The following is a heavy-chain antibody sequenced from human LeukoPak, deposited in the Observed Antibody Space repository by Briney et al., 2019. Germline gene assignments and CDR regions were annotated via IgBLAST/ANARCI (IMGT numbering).Heavy chain of an antibody. Sequence: ASVKVSCKVSGYTLTELSMHWVRQAPGNGLEWMGGFDPEDGETIYAQKFQGRVTMTEDTSTDTAYMELSSLRSEDTAVYYCATAGDYGDQRRWFDPWGQGTLVTVSS. V-gene: IGHV1-24*01. CDR2: FDPEDGET. CDR1: GYTLTELS. D-gene: IGHD4-17*01. CDR3: ATAGDYGDQRRWFDP. J-gene: IGHJ5*02.